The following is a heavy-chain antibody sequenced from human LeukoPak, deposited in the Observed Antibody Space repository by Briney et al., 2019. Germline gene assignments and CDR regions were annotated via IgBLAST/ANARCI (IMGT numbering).Heavy chain of an antibody. CDR1: GYTFTSYG. Sequence: APVKVSCKASGYTFTSYGISWVRQAPGQGLEWMGWISAYNGNTNYAQKLQGRVTMTTDTSTSTAYMELRSLRSDDTAVYYCARVIVYCGGDCYSRGWFDPWGQGTLVTVSS. CDR2: ISAYNGNT. CDR3: ARVIVYCGGDCYSRGWFDP. V-gene: IGHV1-18*01. J-gene: IGHJ5*02. D-gene: IGHD2-21*02.